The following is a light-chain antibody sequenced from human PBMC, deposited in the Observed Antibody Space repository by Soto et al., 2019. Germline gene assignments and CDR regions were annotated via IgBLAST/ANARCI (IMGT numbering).Light chain of an antibody. CDR1: QSVYSY. CDR2: DAS. V-gene: IGKV3-11*01. CDR3: QQRSNWPIT. J-gene: IGKJ5*01. Sequence: EIVLTQSPATLSLSPGERATLSCRASQSVYSYLALYQQKPGQAPRLLIYDASNRATGIPARFRGSGSGTDFTLTISSLEPEDFAVYYCQQRSNWPITFGQGTRLEIK.